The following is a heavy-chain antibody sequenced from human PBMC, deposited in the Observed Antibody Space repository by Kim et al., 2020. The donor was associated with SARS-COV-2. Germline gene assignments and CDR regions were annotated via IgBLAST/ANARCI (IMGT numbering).Heavy chain of an antibody. J-gene: IGHJ1*01. V-gene: IGHV3-9*01. CDR3: VISDVAVFTYF. CDR2: VSSNSYTI. CDR1: GLNFQDYA. Sequence: GGSLRLSCAADGLNFQDYAMHGVRQAPGKCLDWVLSVSSNSYTIKYSDSVRCRFTVSRDNAKMCLYLHLIGLRVQDTTLYYCVISDVAVFTYF. D-gene: IGHD2-21*02.